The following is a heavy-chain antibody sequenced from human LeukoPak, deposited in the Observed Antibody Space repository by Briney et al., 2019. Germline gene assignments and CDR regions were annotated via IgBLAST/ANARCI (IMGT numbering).Heavy chain of an antibody. CDR1: GGSISSYY. CDR2: ISSSGRT. Sequence: SETLSLTCTVSGGSISSYYWSWIRQPAGEGLEWIGRISSSGRTDYNPSLKSRVAMSVDTSKNQFSLKLTSVTAADTAVFYCVRDAAHGSAPAWGQGTQVTVSS. J-gene: IGHJ5*02. V-gene: IGHV4-4*07. CDR3: VRDAAHGSAPA. D-gene: IGHD6-25*01.